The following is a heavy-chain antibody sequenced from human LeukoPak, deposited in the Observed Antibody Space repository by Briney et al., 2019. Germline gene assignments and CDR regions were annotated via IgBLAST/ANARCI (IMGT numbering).Heavy chain of an antibody. CDR3: ARDDWGDAFDI. D-gene: IGHD3-16*01. Sequence: PGGSLRLSCAASGFTFSSYSMNWVRQAPGKGLEWVSSISSSSSYIHSADSVRGRFTISRDNAKNSLFLQMNSLRAEDTAVYYCARDDWGDAFDIWGPGTMVTVFS. CDR2: ISSSSSYI. V-gene: IGHV3-21*01. CDR1: GFTFSSYS. J-gene: IGHJ3*02.